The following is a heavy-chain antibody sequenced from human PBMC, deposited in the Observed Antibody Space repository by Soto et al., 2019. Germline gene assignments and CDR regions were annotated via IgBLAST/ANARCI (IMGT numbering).Heavy chain of an antibody. CDR3: ARATSGRFDY. Sequence: SQTLSLTCAISGDSVSSNYVTCNWIRQSPSRGLEWLGRTYYRSKWDHDYRMSVKSRITINPGTSKNQFSLQLNSVSPEDTAVYYCARATSGRFDYWGQGTMVTVSS. V-gene: IGHV6-1*01. J-gene: IGHJ4*02. D-gene: IGHD2-15*01. CDR1: GDSVSSNYVT. CDR2: TYYRSKWDH.